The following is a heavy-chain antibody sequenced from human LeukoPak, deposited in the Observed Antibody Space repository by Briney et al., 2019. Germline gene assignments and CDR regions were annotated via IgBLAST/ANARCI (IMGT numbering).Heavy chain of an antibody. CDR3: AKDHSTGDDYYGMDV. CDR1: GFTFSSFA. CDR2: ISYDGSNK. V-gene: IGHV3-30-3*01. Sequence: GGSLRLSCAASGFTFSSFAMHWVRQAPGKGLEWVAVISYDGSNKYYADSVKGRFTISRDNSKNTLYLQMNSLRAEDTAVYYCAKDHSTGDDYYGMDVWGQGTTVTVSS. D-gene: IGHD1-1*01. J-gene: IGHJ6*02.